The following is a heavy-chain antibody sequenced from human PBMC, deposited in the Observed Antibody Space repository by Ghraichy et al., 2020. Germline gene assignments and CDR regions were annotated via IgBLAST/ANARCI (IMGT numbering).Heavy chain of an antibody. Sequence: GGSLRLSCAASGFTFSSYEMNWVRQAPGKGLEWVSYISSSGSTIYYADSVKGRFTISRDNAKNSLYLQMNSLRAEDTAVYYCASDIFCGGDCYRGNFDYWGQGTLVTVSS. J-gene: IGHJ4*02. CDR2: ISSSGSTI. D-gene: IGHD2-21*02. CDR3: ASDIFCGGDCYRGNFDY. V-gene: IGHV3-48*03. CDR1: GFTFSSYE.